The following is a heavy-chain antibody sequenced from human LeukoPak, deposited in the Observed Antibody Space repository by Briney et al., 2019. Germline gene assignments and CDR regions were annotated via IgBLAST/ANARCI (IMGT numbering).Heavy chain of an antibody. CDR3: ARDGGSGGRLFDF. Sequence: SETLSLTCTVSGGSINGYYWSWIRQPPGKGLEWIGFVYYSASTNYNPSLKSRVTISVDTSKNQFSLRLSSVTAADTAVYYCARDGGSGGRLFDFWGQGTLVTVSS. CDR2: VYYSAST. J-gene: IGHJ4*02. CDR1: GGSINGYY. D-gene: IGHD2-15*01. V-gene: IGHV4-59*01.